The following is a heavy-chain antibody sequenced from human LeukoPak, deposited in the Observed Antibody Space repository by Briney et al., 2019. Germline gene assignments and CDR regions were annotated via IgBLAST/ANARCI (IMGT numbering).Heavy chain of an antibody. Sequence: SVKVSCKASGGTFSSYAISWVRQAPGQGLEWMGGIIPIFGTANYAQKFQGRVTITADESTSTAYMEPSSLRSEDTAVYYCARGGADYSNYNDAFDIWGQGTMVTVSS. D-gene: IGHD4-11*01. CDR3: ARGGADYSNYNDAFDI. CDR2: IIPIFGTA. J-gene: IGHJ3*02. CDR1: GGTFSSYA. V-gene: IGHV1-69*01.